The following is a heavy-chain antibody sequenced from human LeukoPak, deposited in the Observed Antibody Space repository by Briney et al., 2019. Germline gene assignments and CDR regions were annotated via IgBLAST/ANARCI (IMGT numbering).Heavy chain of an antibody. CDR2: IKQDGSEK. D-gene: IGHD3-3*01. CDR3: ARFSDYDFWNGYYYPNWFDP. J-gene: IGHJ5*02. Sequence: GGSPRLSCAASGFTFSSYWISWVPQAPGKGVGWVSNIKQDGSEKYYVDSVKGRFPISRENAKNSLYSQMNRRIPEDTAVYYCARFSDYDFWNGYYYPNWFDPWGPGTLVTVSS. V-gene: IGHV3-7*01. CDR1: GFTFSSYW.